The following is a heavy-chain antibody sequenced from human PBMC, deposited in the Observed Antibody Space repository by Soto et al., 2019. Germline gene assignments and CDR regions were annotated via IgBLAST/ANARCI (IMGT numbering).Heavy chain of an antibody. J-gene: IGHJ6*03. D-gene: IGHD2-15*01. Sequence: PSETLSLTCAVYGGSFSGYYWSWIRQPPGKGLEWIGEINHSGSTNYNPSLKSRVTISVDTSKNQFSLKLSSVTAADTAVYYCARVHCSGGSCYSGLWNYYYYMDVWGKGTTVTAP. CDR1: GGSFSGYY. V-gene: IGHV4-34*01. CDR3: ARVHCSGGSCYSGLWNYYYYMDV. CDR2: INHSGST.